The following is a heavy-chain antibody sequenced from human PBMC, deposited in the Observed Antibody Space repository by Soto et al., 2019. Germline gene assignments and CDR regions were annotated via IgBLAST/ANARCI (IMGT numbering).Heavy chain of an antibody. Sequence: PETLSLTCTVSGGSISSSSYYWGWIRKPPGKGLEWIGSIYYSGSTYYNPSLKSRVTISVDTSKNQFSLKLSSVTAADTAVYYCASYGVQYQLLFDYYMDVWGKGTTVTVSS. D-gene: IGHD2-2*01. V-gene: IGHV4-39*01. CDR1: GGSISSSSYY. CDR3: ASYGVQYQLLFDYYMDV. CDR2: IYYSGST. J-gene: IGHJ6*03.